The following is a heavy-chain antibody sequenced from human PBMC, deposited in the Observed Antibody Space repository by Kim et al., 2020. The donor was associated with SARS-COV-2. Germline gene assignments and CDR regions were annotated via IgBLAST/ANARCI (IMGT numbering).Heavy chain of an antibody. D-gene: IGHD1-26*01. CDR3: AKRGYSTTWNFDY. Sequence: YAGSVKGRFTISRDNSKNTLYLHMNSLRAEDTALYYCAKRGYSTTWNFDYWGRGTLVTVSS. V-gene: IGHV3-23*01. J-gene: IGHJ4*02.